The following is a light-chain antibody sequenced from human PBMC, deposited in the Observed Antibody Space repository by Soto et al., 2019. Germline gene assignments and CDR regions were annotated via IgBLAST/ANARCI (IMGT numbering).Light chain of an antibody. J-gene: IGLJ2*01. V-gene: IGLV2-23*02. CDR3: CSYTPCEVLL. Sequence: QSALTQPASVSGSPGQSITISCTGTSSDGGSYNIVSWYQQHPGEVPKLIIYEVYKRPSGVSNRFSGSKSGNTASLTISGLQAEDEADYYCCSYTPCEVLLFGGGTKLTVL. CDR2: EVY. CDR1: SSDGGSYNI.